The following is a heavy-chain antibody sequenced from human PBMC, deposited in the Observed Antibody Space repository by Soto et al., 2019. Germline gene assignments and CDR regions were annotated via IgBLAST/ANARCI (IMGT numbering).Heavy chain of an antibody. Sequence: SVKVSCKASGGTFSSYAISWVRQAPGQGLEWMGGVIPIFGTANYAQKFQGRVTITADESTSTAYMELSSLRSEDTAVYYCARVWDRTNWFDPWGQGTLVTVSS. J-gene: IGHJ5*02. D-gene: IGHD3-16*01. V-gene: IGHV1-69*13. CDR2: VIPIFGTA. CDR3: ARVWDRTNWFDP. CDR1: GGTFSSYA.